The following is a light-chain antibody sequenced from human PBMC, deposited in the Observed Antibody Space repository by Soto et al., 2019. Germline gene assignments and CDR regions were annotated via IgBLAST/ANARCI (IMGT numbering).Light chain of an antibody. CDR3: QQYYITLSP. Sequence: DIVMTQSPDSLAVSLGERATINCKSSQSVLYSSNNKNYLAWYQQKPGQPPKLLIYWASPRESGVPDRCSGSGSGTDFTLTISSLQADDVAVYYCQQYYITLSPFCQGNKLQIK. CDR2: WAS. J-gene: IGKJ2*01. CDR1: QSVLYSSNNKNY. V-gene: IGKV4-1*01.